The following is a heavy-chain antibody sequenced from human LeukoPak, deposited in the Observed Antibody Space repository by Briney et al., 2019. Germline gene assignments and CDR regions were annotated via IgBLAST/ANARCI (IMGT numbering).Heavy chain of an antibody. CDR2: IWYDGSNK. CDR3: ATNQIMIREYYFDY. CDR1: GFTFSTYG. Sequence: PGRSLRLSCAAPGFTFSTYGMHWVRQAPGKGLEWVAVIWYDGSNKYYADSVKGRFTISRDNSKNTLYLQMNSLRAEDTAVYYCATNQIMIREYYFDYWGQGTLVTVSS. V-gene: IGHV3-33*01. D-gene: IGHD3-16*01. J-gene: IGHJ4*02.